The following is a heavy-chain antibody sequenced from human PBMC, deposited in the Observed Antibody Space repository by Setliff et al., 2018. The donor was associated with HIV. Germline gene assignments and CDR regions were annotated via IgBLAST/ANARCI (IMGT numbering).Heavy chain of an antibody. CDR1: GGSFNDYY. Sequence: KTSETLSLTCAVYGGSFNDYYWSWIRQPPGKGLEWIGEIIHSGSTNYNPSLKSRVTISVDTSKNQFSLNLTSVTAADTAVYYCARVGVKLLWFGELSRHFDYWGQGTLVTVS. J-gene: IGHJ4*02. CDR2: IIHSGST. V-gene: IGHV4-34*12. CDR3: ARVGVKLLWFGELSRHFDY. D-gene: IGHD3-10*01.